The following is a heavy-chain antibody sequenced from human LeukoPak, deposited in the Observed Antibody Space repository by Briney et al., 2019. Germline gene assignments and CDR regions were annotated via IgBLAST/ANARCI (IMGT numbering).Heavy chain of an antibody. CDR2: IYSGGST. CDR3: ARGLPSSSPDAFDI. V-gene: IGHV3-53*01. Sequence: GGSLRLSCAASGFTVSSNYMSWVRQAPGKGLEWVSVIYSGGSTYYADSVKGRFTISRDNSKNTLYLQMNSLRAEDTAVYYCARGLPSSSPDAFDIWGQGTMVTVSS. CDR1: GFTVSSNY. J-gene: IGHJ3*02. D-gene: IGHD6-6*01.